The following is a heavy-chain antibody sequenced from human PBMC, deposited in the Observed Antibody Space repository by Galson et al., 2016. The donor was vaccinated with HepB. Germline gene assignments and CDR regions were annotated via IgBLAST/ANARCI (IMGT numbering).Heavy chain of an antibody. Sequence: SLRLSCAASGFTFGDYYMGWIRQAPGKGLEWVSHISPSSAYLEYEDSVKGRFSISRDNANNSLYLQMNSLRVEDTAVYFCARGGTRGILDWYFDLRGRGTLVTVSS. V-gene: IGHV3-11*06. J-gene: IGHJ2*01. D-gene: IGHD1-1*01. CDR1: GFTFGDYY. CDR3: ARGGTRGILDWYFDL. CDR2: ISPSSAYL.